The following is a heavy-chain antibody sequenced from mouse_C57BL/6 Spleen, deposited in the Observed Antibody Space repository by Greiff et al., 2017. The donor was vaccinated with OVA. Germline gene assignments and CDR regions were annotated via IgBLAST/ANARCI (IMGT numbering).Heavy chain of an antibody. CDR1: GFTFSSYA. V-gene: IGHV5-4*01. CDR3: ASHYDGYHYFDY. D-gene: IGHD2-3*01. J-gene: IGHJ2*01. CDR2: ISDGGSYT. Sequence: EVHLVESGGGLVKPGGSLKLSCAASGFTFSSYAMSWVRQTPEKRLEWVATISDGGSYTYYPDNVKGRFTISRDNAKNNLYLQMSHLKSEDTAMYYCASHYDGYHYFDYWGQGTTLTVSS.